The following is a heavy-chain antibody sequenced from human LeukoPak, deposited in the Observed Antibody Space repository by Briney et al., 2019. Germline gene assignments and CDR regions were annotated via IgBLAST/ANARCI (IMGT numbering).Heavy chain of an antibody. CDR1: GFTFSSYA. D-gene: IGHD7-27*01. CDR2: ISYDGSNK. Sequence: GRSLRLSCAASGFTFSSYAMDWVSQAPGKGLEWVAVISYDGSNKYYADSVKGRFTISRDNSKNTLYLQMNSLRAEDTAVYYCARSLGILGMDVWGQGTTVTVSS. CDR3: ARSLGILGMDV. J-gene: IGHJ6*02. V-gene: IGHV3-30-3*01.